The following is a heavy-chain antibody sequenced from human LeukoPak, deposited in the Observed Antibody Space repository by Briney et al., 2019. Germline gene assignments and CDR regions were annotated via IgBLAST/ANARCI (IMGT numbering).Heavy chain of an antibody. J-gene: IGHJ4*02. V-gene: IGHV3-21*01. CDR3: ARDLWTQYDLWSGYHDY. Sequence: GGSLRLSCAASGFTFSSYSMNWVRQAPGKGLEWVSSISSSSSYIYYADSVKGRFTISRDNAKNSLYLQMNSLRAEDTAVYYCARDLWTQYDLWSGYHDYWGQGTLVTVSS. CDR1: GFTFSSYS. D-gene: IGHD3-3*01. CDR2: ISSSSSYI.